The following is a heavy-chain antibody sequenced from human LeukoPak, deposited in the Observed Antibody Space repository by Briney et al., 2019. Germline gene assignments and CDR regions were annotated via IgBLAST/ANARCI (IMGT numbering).Heavy chain of an antibody. V-gene: IGHV3-64D*09. J-gene: IGHJ4*02. CDR3: AMNWNCDY. CDR1: GFTFSNYA. CDR2: ITNNGVST. D-gene: IGHD1-1*01. Sequence: GGSLRLSCSASGFTFSNYALAWVRQAPGKGLEYVSVITNNGVSTYYADSVKGRFTISRDNSKSTLYLQMSSLRAEDTAMYYCAMNWNCDYGGQGTLVTVSS.